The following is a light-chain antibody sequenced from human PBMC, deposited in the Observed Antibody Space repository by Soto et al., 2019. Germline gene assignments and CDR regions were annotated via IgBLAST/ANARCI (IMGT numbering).Light chain of an antibody. Sequence: DIVMTQSTATLSVSPGERATLSCRASQTIKSNLAWYQQKPGQAPRLLIYGPSSRASGIPARFSGSGSGTEFTLTISSLQSEDLAVYYCQQYNNWPLTFGGGTKLEIK. CDR2: GPS. V-gene: IGKV3-15*01. J-gene: IGKJ4*01. CDR3: QQYNNWPLT. CDR1: QTIKSN.